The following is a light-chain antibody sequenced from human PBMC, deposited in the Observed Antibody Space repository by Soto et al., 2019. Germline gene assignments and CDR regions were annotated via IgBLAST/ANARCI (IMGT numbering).Light chain of an antibody. CDR3: QQRSNWPRIT. J-gene: IGKJ5*01. CDR1: QSVSSIY. Sequence: EIVLTQSPGTLSLSPGERATLSCRASQSVSSIYLAWYQQKPGQAPRLLIYGASSRATGIPDRFSGSGSGTDFTLTISSLEPEDFAVYYCQQRSNWPRITFGQGTRLEIK. CDR2: GAS. V-gene: IGKV3D-20*02.